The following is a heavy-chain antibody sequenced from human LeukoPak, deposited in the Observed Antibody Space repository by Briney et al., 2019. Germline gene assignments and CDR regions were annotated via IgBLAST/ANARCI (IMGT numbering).Heavy chain of an antibody. CDR1: GFTFSSYS. D-gene: IGHD2-21*02. J-gene: IGHJ4*02. V-gene: IGHV3-48*02. CDR2: ISSSSSTI. CDR3: ARELDYCGGDCYYDY. Sequence: GGSLRLSCAASGFTFSSYSMNWVRQAPGKGLEWVSYISSSSSTIYYADSVKGRFTISRDNAKDSLYLQMNSLRDEDTAVYYCARELDYCGGDCYYDYWGQGTLVTVSS.